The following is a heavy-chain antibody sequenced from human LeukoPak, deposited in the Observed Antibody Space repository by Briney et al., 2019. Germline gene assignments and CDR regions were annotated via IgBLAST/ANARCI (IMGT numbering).Heavy chain of an antibody. Sequence: GASVKVSCKASGYTFTVYYMHWVRQAPGQGLEWMGWINPKSGGTNYAQKFQGRVTMTRDTSISTAYMELSRLRSDDTAVYYCARQWLVDWFDPWGQGTLVTVSS. D-gene: IGHD6-19*01. V-gene: IGHV1-2*02. CDR3: ARQWLVDWFDP. CDR1: GYTFTVYY. J-gene: IGHJ5*02. CDR2: INPKSGGT.